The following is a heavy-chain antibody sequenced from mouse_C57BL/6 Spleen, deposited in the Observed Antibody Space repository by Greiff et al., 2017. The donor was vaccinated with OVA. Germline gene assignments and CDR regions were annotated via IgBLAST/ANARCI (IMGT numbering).Heavy chain of an antibody. V-gene: IGHV1-18*01. CDR3: ARRYYYGSSYGFAY. J-gene: IGHJ3*01. CDR1: GYTFTDYN. Sequence: EVKLMGSGPELVKPGASVKIPCKASGYTFTDYNMDWVKQSHGKSLEWIGDINPNNGGTIYNQKFKGKATLTVDKSSSTAYMELRSLTSEDTAVYYCARRYYYGSSYGFAYWGQGTLVTVSA. D-gene: IGHD1-1*01. CDR2: INPNNGGT.